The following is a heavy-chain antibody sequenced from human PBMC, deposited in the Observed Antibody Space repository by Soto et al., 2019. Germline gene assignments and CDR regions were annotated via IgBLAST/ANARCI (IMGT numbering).Heavy chain of an antibody. Sequence: SETLSLTCAVSGDSITSGGHSWSWIRQPPGQGLEWIGYIYPSGSTYYNPSLENRVTLSADRPKNQFSLKLTSVTAADTAVYYRARRIAVRPRENWFDPWGQGILVTVS. CDR2: IYPSGST. CDR1: GDSITSGGHS. V-gene: IGHV4-30-2*01. CDR3: ARRIAVRPRENWFDP. J-gene: IGHJ5*02. D-gene: IGHD6-6*01.